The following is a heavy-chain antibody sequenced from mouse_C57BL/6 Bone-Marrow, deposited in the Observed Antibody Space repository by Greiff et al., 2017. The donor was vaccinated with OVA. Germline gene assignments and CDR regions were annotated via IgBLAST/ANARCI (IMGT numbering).Heavy chain of an antibody. CDR1: GFNFTDYY. CDR2: IDPEDGDT. Sequence: EVQLQQSGAELVRPGASVKLSCTASGFNFTDYYMHWVKQRPEQGLEWIGRIDPEDGDTEYAPKFQGKATMTADTSSNTAYLQLSSLTSEDAAVYYCTTCDYYGSSYVGFAYWGQGTLVTVSA. D-gene: IGHD1-1*01. V-gene: IGHV14-1*01. J-gene: IGHJ3*01. CDR3: TTCDYYGSSYVGFAY.